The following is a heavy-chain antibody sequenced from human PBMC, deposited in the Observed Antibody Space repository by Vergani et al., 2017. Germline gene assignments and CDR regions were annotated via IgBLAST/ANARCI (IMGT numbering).Heavy chain of an antibody. D-gene: IGHD2-21*01. J-gene: IGHJ4*02. CDR2: INANTGNP. CDR1: GYSFKIYS. CDR3: ARDANSIVFDS. Sequence: QVQLVQSGSELKKPGASVKVACKASGYSFKIYSINWMRQAPGQGLEWMGWINANTGNPTYARGFTGRFVFSLDTSASTEYLEIFRLKAEDTAVYFCARDANSIVFDSWGQGALVTVSS. V-gene: IGHV7-4-1*01.